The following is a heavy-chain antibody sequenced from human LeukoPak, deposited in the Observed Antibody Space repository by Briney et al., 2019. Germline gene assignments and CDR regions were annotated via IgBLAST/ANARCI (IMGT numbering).Heavy chain of an antibody. CDR2: INHSGST. Sequence: SKTLSLTCAVYGGSFSGYSWSWIRQPPGKGLEWIGEINHSGSTNYNPSLKSRVTISVDTSKNQFSLKLSSVTAADTAVYYCARVHQGAFDIWGQGTMVTVSS. CDR3: ARVHQGAFDI. J-gene: IGHJ3*02. V-gene: IGHV4-34*01. CDR1: GGSFSGYS.